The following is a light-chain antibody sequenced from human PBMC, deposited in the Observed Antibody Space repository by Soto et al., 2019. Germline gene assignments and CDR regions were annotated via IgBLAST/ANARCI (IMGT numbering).Light chain of an antibody. J-gene: IGLJ1*01. CDR2: DVY. Sequence: QSALTQPTSVSGSPGQSITISCTGTSSDVGAFNYVSWYQQHPGKAPKLMIYDVYDRPSGVSYRFSGSKSGNTASLTISGLQGEEEADYYCSSYTISRTYIFGTGTKLTVL. V-gene: IGLV2-14*03. CDR1: SSDVGAFNY. CDR3: SSYTISRTYI.